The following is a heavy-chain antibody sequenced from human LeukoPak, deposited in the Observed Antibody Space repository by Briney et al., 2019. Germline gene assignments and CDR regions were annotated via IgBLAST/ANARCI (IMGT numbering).Heavy chain of an antibody. J-gene: IGHJ4*02. CDR1: GGSFSGYY. CDR3: ARGLRHGYSYGTHYFDY. V-gene: IGHV4-34*01. D-gene: IGHD5-18*01. CDR2: INHSGST. Sequence: NPSETLSLTCAVYGGSFSGYYWSWIRQPPGKGLEWIGEINHSGSTNYNPSLKSRVTISVDTSKNQFSLKLSSVTAADTAVYYCARGLRHGYSYGTHYFDYWGQGTLVTVSS.